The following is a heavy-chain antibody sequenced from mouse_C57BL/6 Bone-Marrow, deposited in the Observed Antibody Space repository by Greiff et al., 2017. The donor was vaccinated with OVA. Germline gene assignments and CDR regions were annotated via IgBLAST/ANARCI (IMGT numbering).Heavy chain of an antibody. CDR1: GYTFTSYG. CDR2: IYPRSGNT. D-gene: IGHD1-1*01. J-gene: IGHJ3*01. CDR3: ARYGFWFAY. Sequence: QVQLQQSGAELARPGASVKLSCKASGYTFTSYGISWVKQRTGQGLEWIGEIYPRSGNTYYNEKFKGKATLTADKSSSTAYMELRSLTSEDSAVYFCARYGFWFAYWGQGTLVTVSA. V-gene: IGHV1-81*01.